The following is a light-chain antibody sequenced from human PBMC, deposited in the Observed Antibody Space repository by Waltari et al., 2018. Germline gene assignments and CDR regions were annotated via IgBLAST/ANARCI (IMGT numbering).Light chain of an antibody. Sequence: DIQMTQSPSSLSASVGDTVTITCRASQGISSYLNWFQQKPGKAPKLLIYAATTLQSGVPSRFSGSGAGTEFTLTISSLQPEDCAAYYCLQHNSYPFTFGPGTKLDIK. J-gene: IGKJ3*01. CDR2: AAT. CDR3: LQHNSYPFT. V-gene: IGKV1-17*01. CDR1: QGISSY.